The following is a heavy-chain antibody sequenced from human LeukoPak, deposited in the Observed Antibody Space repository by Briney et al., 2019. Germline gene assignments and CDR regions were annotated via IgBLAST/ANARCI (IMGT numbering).Heavy chain of an antibody. V-gene: IGHV4-34*12. D-gene: IGHD3-22*01. CDR1: GGSFSGYY. J-gene: IGHJ3*02. CDR2: IMHSGST. Sequence: PSETLSLTCTVSGGSFSGYYWSWIRQPPGKGLEWIGEIMHSGSTNYNPSLKSRVTISVDTSKNQFSLKLSSVTAADTAVYYCARVGGVTMIVVLIGDGFDIWGQGTMVTVSS. CDR3: ARVGGVTMIVVLIGDGFDI.